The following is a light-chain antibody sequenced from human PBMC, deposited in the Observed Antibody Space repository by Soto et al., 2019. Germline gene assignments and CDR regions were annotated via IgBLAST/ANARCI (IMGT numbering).Light chain of an antibody. CDR3: GSFSSSSTLYV. CDR2: RNN. J-gene: IGLJ1*01. V-gene: IGLV1-47*01. CDR1: SSNIGSNY. Sequence: QSVLTQPPSASGTPGQRVTISCSGSSSNIGSNYVYWYQQLPGTAPKLLIYRNNQRPSGVPDRFSGSKSGTSASLAISGLRSEDEADYYCGSFSSSSTLYVFGTGTKVTVL.